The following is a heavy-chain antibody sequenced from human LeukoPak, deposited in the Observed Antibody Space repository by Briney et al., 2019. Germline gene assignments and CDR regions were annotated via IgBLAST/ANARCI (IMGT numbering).Heavy chain of an antibody. Sequence: PSETLSLTCAVYGGSFTIYSWTWIRQPPGKSLEWVGEISPSGNTQYNPSLKSRVTISLDASKSQFYLKLNSVTAADTAVYYCAKAPRFGARATEYYYYYMDVWGKGTTVTVSS. D-gene: IGHD3-16*01. J-gene: IGHJ6*03. V-gene: IGHV4-34*01. CDR2: ISPSGNT. CDR1: GGSFTIYS. CDR3: AKAPRFGARATEYYYYYMDV.